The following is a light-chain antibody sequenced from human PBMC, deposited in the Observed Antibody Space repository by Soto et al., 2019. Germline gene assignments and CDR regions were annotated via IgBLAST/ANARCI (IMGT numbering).Light chain of an antibody. CDR1: QSGSTDY. CDR2: RAS. J-gene: IGKJ1*01. Sequence: DIVLTQSPGTLSLSPGERATLSCRASQSGSTDYIAWYQQKPGQAPMLLFYRASYRATSIPDLFGGSGSGTDFFLTIRRLEPEDFAVYYCQKYGTSWTVGQGTKVEIK. CDR3: QKYGTSWT. V-gene: IGKV3-20*01.